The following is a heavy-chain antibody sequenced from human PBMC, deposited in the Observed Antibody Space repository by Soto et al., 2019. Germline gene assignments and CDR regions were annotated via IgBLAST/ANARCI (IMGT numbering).Heavy chain of an antibody. CDR3: ARDYADYVLGYFDY. CDR1: GFTVYSNY. D-gene: IGHD4-17*01. CDR2: IYSGGST. J-gene: IGHJ4*02. Sequence: EVQLVESGGGLIQPGGSLRLSCAASGFTVYSNYMSWVRQAPGKGLEWVSVIYSGGSTYYADSVKGRFPIPSDNSKNTLYLQTNTLRAEDTAVYYCARDYADYVLGYFDYWGQGTLVTVSS. V-gene: IGHV3-53*01.